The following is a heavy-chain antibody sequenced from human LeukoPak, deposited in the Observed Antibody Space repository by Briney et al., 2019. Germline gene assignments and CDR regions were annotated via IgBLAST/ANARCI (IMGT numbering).Heavy chain of an antibody. CDR1: GFTFSSYT. CDR3: AKDSSPEWGHAFDI. Sequence: HPGGSLRLSCAASGFTFSSYTMSWVRQAPGKGLEWVSAISGSGGSTYYADSVKGRFTISRDNSKNTLYLQMNSLRAEDTAVYYCAKDSSPEWGHAFDIWGQGTMVTVSS. CDR2: ISGSGGST. J-gene: IGHJ3*02. D-gene: IGHD3-3*01. V-gene: IGHV3-23*01.